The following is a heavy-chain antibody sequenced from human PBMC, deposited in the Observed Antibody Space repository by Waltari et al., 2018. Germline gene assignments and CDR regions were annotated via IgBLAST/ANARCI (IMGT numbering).Heavy chain of an antibody. V-gene: IGHV4-38-2*01. J-gene: IGHJ5*02. CDR2: IYHRGCT. CDR1: GYSISRGYY. Sequence: QVQLQESGPGLVKPSETLSLTCAVYGYSISRGYYWGWIRQPPGKGLEWIGSIYHRGCTYYNPSLKSRVTISVDTSKNQFSLKLSSVTAADTAVYYCASGRVVPAAIGCNWFDPWGQGTLVTVSS. CDR3: ASGRVVPAAIGCNWFDP. D-gene: IGHD2-2*01.